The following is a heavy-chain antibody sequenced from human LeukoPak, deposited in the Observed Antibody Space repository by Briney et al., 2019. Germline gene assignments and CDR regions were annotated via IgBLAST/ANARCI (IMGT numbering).Heavy chain of an antibody. CDR1: GFTFDDYA. CDR3: AKDRGSSSSYFDY. J-gene: IGHJ4*02. D-gene: IGHD6-6*01. V-gene: IGHV3-9*03. Sequence: PGRSLRLSCAPSGFTFDDYAMHWVRQAPGKGLEWVSGISWNSGSIGYADSVKGRFTISRDNAKNSLYLQMNSLRAEDMALYYCAKDRGSSSSYFDYWGQGTLVTVSS. CDR2: ISWNSGSI.